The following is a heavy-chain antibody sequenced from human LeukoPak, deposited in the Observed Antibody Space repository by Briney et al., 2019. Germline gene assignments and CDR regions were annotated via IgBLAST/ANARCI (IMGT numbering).Heavy chain of an antibody. CDR1: GFTFSTFW. CDR2: IGADGGGT. CDR3: ARDLGGVAEYYFDF. D-gene: IGHD6-19*01. Sequence: GGSLRLSCATSGFTFSTFWMHWVRQAPGKGLEHVSAIGADGGGTYYGNSVKGRFTISRDNSKNTLYLQMGSLRTEDMAVYYCARDLGGVAEYYFDFWGQGTLVTVSS. V-gene: IGHV3-64*01. J-gene: IGHJ4*02.